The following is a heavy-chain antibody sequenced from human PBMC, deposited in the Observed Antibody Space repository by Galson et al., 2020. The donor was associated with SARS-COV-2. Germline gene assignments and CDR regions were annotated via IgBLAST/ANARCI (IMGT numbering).Heavy chain of an antibody. Sequence: ASVKVSCKSSGYTFTGYYMHWVRQAPGQGLEWMGWINPNSGGTNYAQKFQGRVTMTRDTSISTAYMELSRLRSDDAAVYYCVRDYTYSVVYYGMDVWGQGTTVTVSS. CDR3: VRDYTYSVVYYGMDV. J-gene: IGHJ6*02. D-gene: IGHD3-16*01. CDR2: INPNSGGT. V-gene: IGHV1-2*02. CDR1: GYTFTGYY.